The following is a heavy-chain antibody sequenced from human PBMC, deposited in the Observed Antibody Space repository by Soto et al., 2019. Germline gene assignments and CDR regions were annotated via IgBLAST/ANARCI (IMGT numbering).Heavy chain of an antibody. CDR1: GYTFTSYG. CDR2: ISGYNKHK. V-gene: IGHV1-18*01. Sequence: QIQLVQSGTEVREPGASLKVSCQASGYTFTSYGIIWVRQAPAQGLELMGWISGYNKHKNYAQKSQASVTITTNTPTRTVYMELGSHRSDDTAVYYCARVGAIGPAEGDYWGQGTLVTVSS. D-gene: IGHD2-2*01. J-gene: IGHJ4*02. CDR3: ARVGAIGPAEGDY.